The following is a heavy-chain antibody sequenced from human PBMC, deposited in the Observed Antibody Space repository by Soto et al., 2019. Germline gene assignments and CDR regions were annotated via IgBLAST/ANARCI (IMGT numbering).Heavy chain of an antibody. Sequence: QVQLQQWGAGLVKPSETLSLSCAVYGQSFSGHSWAWIRQPPGKGLEWIGAINESGSTYYSPSLNCRVTISTDTSKNQFSLKLCSVGAADTSAYFCARGSGIVALPGELEDVNYDYWGQGTLVNVSS. CDR2: INESGST. CDR1: GQSFSGHS. V-gene: IGHV4-34*01. CDR3: ARGSGIVALPGELEDVNYDY. J-gene: IGHJ4*02. D-gene: IGHD1-1*01.